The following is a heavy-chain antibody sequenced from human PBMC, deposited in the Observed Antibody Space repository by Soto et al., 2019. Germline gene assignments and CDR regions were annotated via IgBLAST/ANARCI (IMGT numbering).Heavy chain of an antibody. CDR1: GYTFTNYG. D-gene: IGHD6-6*01. J-gene: IGHJ6*03. V-gene: IGHV1-18*01. Sequence: QVQLLQSGAEVKKPGASVKVSCKASGYTFTNYGITWVRQAPGQGLEWMGWIGAYNGDTHYTERLQGRVTMTTDTSTSTAYMELRGLRSDATAVYYCARVQQLVGYFYYYMDGWGKGTTVTVSS. CDR2: IGAYNGDT. CDR3: ARVQQLVGYFYYYMDG.